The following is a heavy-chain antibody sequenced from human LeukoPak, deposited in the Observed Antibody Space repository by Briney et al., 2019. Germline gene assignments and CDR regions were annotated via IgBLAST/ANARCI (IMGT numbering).Heavy chain of an antibody. CDR2: INPNSGGT. D-gene: IGHD2-15*01. V-gene: IGHV1-2*02. CDR1: GYTFTRSY. Sequence: ASVKVSCKASGYTFTRSYMHWVRQAPGHGLEWMGWINPNSGGTNYAQKFQGRVTMTRDTSISTAYMELSRLRSDDTAVYYCARSCSGGSCPLDYWGQGTLVTVSS. CDR3: ARSCSGGSCPLDY. J-gene: IGHJ4*02.